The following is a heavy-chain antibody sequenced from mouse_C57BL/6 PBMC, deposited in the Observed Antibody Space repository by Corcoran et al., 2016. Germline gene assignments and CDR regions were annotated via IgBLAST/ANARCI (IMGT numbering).Heavy chain of an antibody. CDR3: ARYGELLRSFDY. V-gene: IGHV1-26*01. J-gene: IGHJ2*01. Sequence: VQLQQSGAELARPGASVKISCKASGYTFTDYYMNWVKQSHGKSLEWIGDINPNNGGTSYNQKFKGKATLTVDKSSSTAYMELRSLTSEDSAVYYCARYGELLRSFDYWGQGTTLTVSS. CDR2: INPNNGGT. CDR1: GYTFTDYY. D-gene: IGHD1-1*01.